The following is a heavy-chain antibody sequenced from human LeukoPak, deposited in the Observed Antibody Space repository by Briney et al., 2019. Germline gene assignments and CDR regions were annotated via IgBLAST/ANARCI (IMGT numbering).Heavy chain of an antibody. J-gene: IGHJ4*02. CDR3: ARYCTSTTCILRGFDY. V-gene: IGHV4-38-2*01. CDR2: TYHTGSA. CDR1: GYSFTSGHY. Sequence: SETLSLTCSVSGYSFTSGHYWGWIRPPPGKGLEWIANTYHTGSAHYNPSLKSRVTISVDTSTNQFSLKLSSVTAADTAVYYCARYCTSTTCILRGFDYWGQGTLVTVSS. D-gene: IGHD2-2*01.